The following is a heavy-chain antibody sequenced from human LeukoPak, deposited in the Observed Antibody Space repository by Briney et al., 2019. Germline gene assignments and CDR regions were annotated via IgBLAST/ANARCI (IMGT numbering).Heavy chain of an antibody. J-gene: IGHJ6*04. V-gene: IGHV3-48*03. D-gene: IGHD5-18*01. Sequence: GGSLRLSCAASGFTFSSYEMNWVRQAPGKGLEWISYISSSGSTMYYADSVKGRFTISRDNAKNSLYLQMNSLRAEDTAVYYCARGHTAILYGMDVWGKGTTVTVSS. CDR3: ARGHTAILYGMDV. CDR2: ISSSGSTM. CDR1: GFTFSSYE.